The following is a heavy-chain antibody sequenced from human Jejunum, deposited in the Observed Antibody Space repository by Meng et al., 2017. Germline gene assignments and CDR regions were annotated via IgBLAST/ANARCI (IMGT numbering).Heavy chain of an antibody. CDR3: ARDRGGGLSSSWYPLLDS. D-gene: IGHD6-13*01. J-gene: IGHJ4*02. V-gene: IGHV4-61*02. Sequence: SETLSLTCTVSGGSISSGSYYWSWIRQPAGGGLEWIGRIYSRGGTNYNPSLKSRVTISVDTSENQFSLNLSSVTAADTAVYYCARDRGGGLSSSWYPLLDSWGQGTLVTVSS. CDR2: IYSRGGT. CDR1: GGSISSGSYY.